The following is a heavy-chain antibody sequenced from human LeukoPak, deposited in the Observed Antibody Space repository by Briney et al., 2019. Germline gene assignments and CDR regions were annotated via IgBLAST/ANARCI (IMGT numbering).Heavy chain of an antibody. Sequence: SETLSLTCTVSGGSISSSSYYWGWIRQPPGKGLEWIGSIYYSGSTYYNPSLKSRVTISVDTSKNQFSLKLSSVTAADTAAYYCARHVLLGFIAVAGPFDPWGQGTLVTVSS. CDR2: IYYSGST. V-gene: IGHV4-39*01. J-gene: IGHJ5*02. CDR1: GGSISSSSYY. D-gene: IGHD6-19*01. CDR3: ARHVLLGFIAVAGPFDP.